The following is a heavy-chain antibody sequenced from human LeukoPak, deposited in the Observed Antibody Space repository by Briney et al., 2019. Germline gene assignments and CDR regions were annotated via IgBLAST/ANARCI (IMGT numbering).Heavy chain of an antibody. J-gene: IGHJ4*02. CDR1: GFTFSIYW. Sequence: GGSLRLSCEASGFTFSIYWMHWVRQAPGKGLVWVSHINDGSSTSYADSVKGRFTISRDNAKNSLYLQMNSLRDEDSAVYYCARGLQYHEPLYFDSWGQGTLVTVSS. CDR2: INDGSST. CDR3: ARGLQYHEPLYFDS. D-gene: IGHD4-11*01. V-gene: IGHV3-74*01.